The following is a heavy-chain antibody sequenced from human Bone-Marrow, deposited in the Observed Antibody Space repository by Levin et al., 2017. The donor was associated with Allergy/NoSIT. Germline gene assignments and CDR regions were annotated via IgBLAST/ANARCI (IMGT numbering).Heavy chain of an antibody. V-gene: IGHV3-66*04. CDR1: EFNVRNNY. CDR2: MYSGGST. Sequence: GESLKISCEVSEFNVRNNYMSWVRQAPGKGLEWVSFMYSGGSTHYAESVKGRFTISRDNTKNTLHLQMNSLRAEDTAVYYCVRRWQWVQGTLVTVSS. D-gene: IGHD2-15*01. J-gene: IGHJ4*02. CDR3: VRRWQ.